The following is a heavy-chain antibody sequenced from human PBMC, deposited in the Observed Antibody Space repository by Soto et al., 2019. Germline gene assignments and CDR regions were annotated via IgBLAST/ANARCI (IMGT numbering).Heavy chain of an antibody. D-gene: IGHD3-3*01. V-gene: IGHV4-59*01. J-gene: IGHJ6*02. Sequence: QVQLQQWGAGLLKPSETLSLTCTVSGGSISSYYWSWIRQPPGKGLEWIGYIYYSGSTNYNPSLKSRVTISVDTSKNQFSLKLSSVTAADTAVYYCARGDYYDFWSGYSDPHYGMDVWGQGTTVTVSS. CDR1: GGSISSYY. CDR2: IYYSGST. CDR3: ARGDYYDFWSGYSDPHYGMDV.